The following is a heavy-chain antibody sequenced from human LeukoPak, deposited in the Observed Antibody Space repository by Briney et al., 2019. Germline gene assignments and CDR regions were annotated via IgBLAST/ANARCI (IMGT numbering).Heavy chain of an antibody. Sequence: SETLSLTCTVSGGSISSYYWSWIRQPPGKGLEWIGYIYYSGSTYYNPSLKSRVTISVDTSKNQFSLRLSSVTAADTAVYYCARLVSGYFDYWGQGTLVTVSS. D-gene: IGHD6-25*01. CDR2: IYYSGST. V-gene: IGHV4-59*08. CDR1: GGSISSYY. J-gene: IGHJ4*02. CDR3: ARLVSGYFDY.